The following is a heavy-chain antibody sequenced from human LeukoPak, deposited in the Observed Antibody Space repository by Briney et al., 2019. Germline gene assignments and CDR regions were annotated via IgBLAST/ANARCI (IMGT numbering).Heavy chain of an antibody. CDR3: ARGRSPGGFTMIVAAPGCYFDY. CDR1: GGSFSGYY. Sequence: SETLSLTCAVYGGSFSGYYWSWIRQPPGKGLEWIGEINHSGSTNYNPSLKSRVTISVDTSKNQFSLKLSSVTAADTAVYYCARGRSPGGFTMIVAAPGCYFDYWGQGTLVTVSS. V-gene: IGHV4-34*01. D-gene: IGHD3-22*01. CDR2: INHSGST. J-gene: IGHJ4*02.